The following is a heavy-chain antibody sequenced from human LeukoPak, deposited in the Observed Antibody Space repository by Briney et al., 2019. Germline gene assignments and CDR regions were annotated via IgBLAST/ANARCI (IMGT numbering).Heavy chain of an antibody. CDR2: INPNSGGT. D-gene: IGHD6-6*01. CDR3: ARAEFAARPGDY. CDR1: GYTFTSYY. Sequence: ASVKVSCKASGYTFTSYYMHWVRQAPGQGLEWMGWINPNSGGTNYAQKFQGRVTMTRDTSISTAYMELSRLRSDDTAVYYCARAEFAARPGDYWGQGTLVTVSS. V-gene: IGHV1-2*02. J-gene: IGHJ4*02.